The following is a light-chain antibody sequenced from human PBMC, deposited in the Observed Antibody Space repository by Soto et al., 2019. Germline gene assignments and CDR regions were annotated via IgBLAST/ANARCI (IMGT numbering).Light chain of an antibody. V-gene: IGLV2-14*03. J-gene: IGLJ2*01. CDR3: SSFTSSSTVL. Sequence: QSVLTQPATVSGSPGQSITISCTGTSSDVGGYHYVSWYQHHPGKAPKLMIYDVSDRPSGVSHRFSGSKSDSTASLTISGLQAEDEADYYCSSFTSSSTVLFGGGTKLTVL. CDR2: DVS. CDR1: SSDVGGYHY.